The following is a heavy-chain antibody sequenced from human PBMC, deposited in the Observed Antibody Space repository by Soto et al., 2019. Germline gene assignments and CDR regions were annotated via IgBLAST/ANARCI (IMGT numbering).Heavy chain of an antibody. Sequence: GGSLRLSCAASGFMFSSYAMTWVRQASGKGLEWVSGISGSGVHTYYADSVKGRFTISRDNSKSTLYLQMNSLRAEDTAVYYCAKDLLYANTWYPHDPWGQGTLVTVSS. CDR2: ISGSGVHT. J-gene: IGHJ5*01. CDR1: GFMFSSYA. CDR3: AKDLLYANTWYPHDP. V-gene: IGHV3-23*01. D-gene: IGHD2-15*01.